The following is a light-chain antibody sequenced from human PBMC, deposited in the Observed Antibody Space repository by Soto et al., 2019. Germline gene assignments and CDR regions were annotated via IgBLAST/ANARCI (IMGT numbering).Light chain of an antibody. CDR2: DAF. CDR1: QNVKTR. V-gene: IGKV3-15*01. Sequence: EKVMTQSPATLSVSPGERATLSCRASQNVKTRLAWYQQKPGQAPRLLIYDAFTRATGIPARFSGSASGTEFTLTISSLQSEDFAVYYCQQYDEWPLTFGGGTKAEIK. CDR3: QQYDEWPLT. J-gene: IGKJ4*01.